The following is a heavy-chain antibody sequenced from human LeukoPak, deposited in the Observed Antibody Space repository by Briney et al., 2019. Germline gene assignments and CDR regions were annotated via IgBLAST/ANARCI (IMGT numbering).Heavy chain of an antibody. CDR1: GYTFTSYY. J-gene: IGHJ4*02. D-gene: IGHD5-18*01. CDR2: INPSGGST. CDR3: ARDRGGYSYGYRFDY. Sequence: ASVKVSCKASGYTFTSYYMHWVRQAPGQGLEWMGIINPSGGSTSYAQKFQGRVTITRDTSTSTVYMELSSLRSEDTAVYYCARDRGGYSYGYRFDYWGQGTLVTVSS. V-gene: IGHV1-46*01.